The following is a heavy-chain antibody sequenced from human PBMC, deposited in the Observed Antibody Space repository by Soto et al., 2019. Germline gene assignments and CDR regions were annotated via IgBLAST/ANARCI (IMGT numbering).Heavy chain of an antibody. CDR1: GGTFSSYA. J-gene: IGHJ6*02. V-gene: IGHV1-69*01. Sequence: QVQLVQSGAEVKKPGSSVKVSCKASGGTFSSYAISWVRQAPGQGLEWMGGIIPIFGTANYAQKFQGRVTITADESTSTAYMELSSLRSEDTAVYYCARDTPPSYVGSAYHYGMDVWGQGTTVTVSS. D-gene: IGHD1-26*01. CDR2: IIPIFGTA. CDR3: ARDTPPSYVGSAYHYGMDV.